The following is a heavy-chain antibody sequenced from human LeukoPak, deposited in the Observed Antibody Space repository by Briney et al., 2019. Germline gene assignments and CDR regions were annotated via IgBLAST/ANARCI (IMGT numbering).Heavy chain of an antibody. CDR1: GYTFTGYY. CDR2: INPNSGGT. V-gene: IGHV1-2*02. D-gene: IGHD2-15*01. J-gene: IGHJ5*02. CDR3: ATGGGSCPGGCWFDP. Sequence: ASVKVSCKASGYTFTGYYMHWVRQAPGQGLEWTGWINPNSGGTNYAQKFQGRVTMTRDTSISTAYMELSRLRSDDTAVYYCATGGGSCPGGCWFDPWGQGTLVTVSS.